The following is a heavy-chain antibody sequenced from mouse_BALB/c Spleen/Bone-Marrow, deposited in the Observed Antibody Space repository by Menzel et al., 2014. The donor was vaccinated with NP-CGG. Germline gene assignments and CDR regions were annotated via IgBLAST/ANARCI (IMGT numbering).Heavy chain of an antibody. CDR3: TRKDY. CDR2: IYPSDSYT. Sequence: VQLQQSGAELVRPGASVKLSCKASGYTFTSYRINWVKQRPGQGLEWIGNIYPSDSYTNYNQKFKDKATLTVDKSSSTAYMQLSSPTSEDSAVYYCTRKDYWGQGTLVTVSA. J-gene: IGHJ3*01. V-gene: IGHV1-69*02. CDR1: GYTFTSYR.